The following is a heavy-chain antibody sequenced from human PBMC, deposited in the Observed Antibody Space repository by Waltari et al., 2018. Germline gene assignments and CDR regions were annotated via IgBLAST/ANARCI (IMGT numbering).Heavy chain of an antibody. Sequence: VQLVQSGAEVKKPGASVKVSCKASGYTFTSYAISWVRQAPGQGLEWMGGIIPIFGTANYAQKFQGRVTITADESTSTAYMELSSLRSEDTAVYYCARDRSGSGSYYNNDYWGQGTLVTVSS. CDR3: ARDRSGSGSYYNNDY. V-gene: IGHV1-69*01. J-gene: IGHJ4*02. CDR2: IIPIFGTA. D-gene: IGHD3-10*01. CDR1: GYTFTSYA.